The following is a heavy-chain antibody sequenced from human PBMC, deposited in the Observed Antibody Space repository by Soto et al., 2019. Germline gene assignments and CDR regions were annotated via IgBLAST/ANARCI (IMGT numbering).Heavy chain of an antibody. CDR2: IYYSGST. V-gene: IGHV4-59*01. J-gene: IGHJ4*02. CDR1: GGSITYYY. D-gene: IGHD7-27*01. Sequence: SETLSLTCSVSGGSITYYYWNWIRQAPGKGLEWIGYIYYSGSTNYNPSLRSRVTISLDMSKNQFSLKLSSVTAADTAVDYCARDVKLGYWGQGTLVTVSS. CDR3: ARDVKLGY.